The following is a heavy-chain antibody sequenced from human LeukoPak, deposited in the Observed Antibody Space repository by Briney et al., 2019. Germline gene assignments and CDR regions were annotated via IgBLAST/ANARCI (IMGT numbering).Heavy chain of an antibody. CDR3: ARVHSSGHLGRSNENTFDY. V-gene: IGHV1-69*13. CDR2: IIPIFGTA. J-gene: IGHJ4*02. D-gene: IGHD3-22*01. CDR1: GGTFSSYA. Sequence: SVKVSCKASGGTFSSYAISWVRQAPGQGLEWMGGIIPIFGTANYAQKFQGRVTITADESTSTAYMELSSLRSEDTAVYYCARVHSSGHLGRSNENTFDYWGQGTLVTVSS.